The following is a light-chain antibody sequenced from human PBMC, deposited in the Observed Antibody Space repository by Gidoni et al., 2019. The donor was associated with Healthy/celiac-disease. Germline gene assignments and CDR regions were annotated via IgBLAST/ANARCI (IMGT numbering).Light chain of an antibody. J-gene: IGLJ1*01. CDR3: AAWDDSLNGRV. CDR2: SNN. CDR1: SSNIGSNT. Sequence: QSVLTQPPSASGTPGQGVTISCSGSSSNIGSNTVNWYQQLPGTAPKLLIYSNNQRPSGVPDRFSGSKSGTSASLAISGLQSEDESDYYCAAWDDSLNGRVFGTGTKVTV. V-gene: IGLV1-44*01.